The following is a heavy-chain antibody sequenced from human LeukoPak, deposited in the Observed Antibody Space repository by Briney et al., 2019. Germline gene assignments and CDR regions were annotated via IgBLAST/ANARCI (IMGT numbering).Heavy chain of an antibody. CDR1: GYNFTTYW. CDR3: ARLVEFDRIDY. CDR2: IDPSDSYT. Sequence: GESLKISCKDSGYNFTTYWISWVRQMPGKGLEWMGRIDPSDSYTKYSPSFQGHVTISADKPINTAYLQWSSLKASDTAMYYCARLVEFDRIDYWGQGTLVTVSS. V-gene: IGHV5-10-1*01. D-gene: IGHD1-14*01. J-gene: IGHJ4*02.